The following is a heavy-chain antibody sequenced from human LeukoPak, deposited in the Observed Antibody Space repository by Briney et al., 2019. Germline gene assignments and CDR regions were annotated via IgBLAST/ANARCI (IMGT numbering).Heavy chain of an antibody. CDR1: GYSISSGYY. V-gene: IGHV4-38-2*02. CDR3: ASLSGTRFDY. CDR2: IYHSGST. Sequence: PSETLSLTCTVSGYSISSGYYWGWIRQPPGKGLEWIGSIYHSGSTYYNPSLKSRVTISVDTSKNQFSLKLSSVTAADAAVYYCASLSGTRFDYWGQGTLVTVSS. J-gene: IGHJ4*02. D-gene: IGHD6-13*01.